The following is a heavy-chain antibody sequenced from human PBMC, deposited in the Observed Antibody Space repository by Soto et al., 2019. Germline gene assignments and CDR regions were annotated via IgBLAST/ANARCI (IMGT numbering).Heavy chain of an antibody. CDR2: INSDGSST. D-gene: IGHD3-22*01. CDR1: GFTFSSYW. CDR3: ARGACGYPFDY. J-gene: IGHJ4*02. V-gene: IGHV3-74*01. Sequence: GGSLRLSCAASGFTFSSYWMHWVRQAPGKGLVWVSRINSDGSSTSYADSVKGRFTISRDNAKNTLYLQMNSLRAEDTAVYYCARGACGYPFDYWGQGTLVTVSS.